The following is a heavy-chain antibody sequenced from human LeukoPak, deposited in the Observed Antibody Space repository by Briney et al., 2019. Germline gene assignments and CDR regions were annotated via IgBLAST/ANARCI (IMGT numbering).Heavy chain of an antibody. D-gene: IGHD4-17*01. V-gene: IGHV3-53*01. CDR3: ARASTGDYGPFDY. CDR2: IYSGGST. CDR1: GFTVSSNY. J-gene: IGHJ4*02. Sequence: PGGSLRLSCAASGFTVSSNYMSWVRQAPGKGLEWVSVIYSGGSTYYAGSVKGRFTISRDNSKNTLYLQMNSLRAEDTAVYYCARASTGDYGPFDYWGQGTLVTVSS.